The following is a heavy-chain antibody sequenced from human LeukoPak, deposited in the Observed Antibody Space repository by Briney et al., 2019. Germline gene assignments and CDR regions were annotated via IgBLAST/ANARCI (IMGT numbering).Heavy chain of an antibody. D-gene: IGHD4-17*01. Sequence: GGSLRLSCTVSGFTVSSNYMSWVRQAPGKGLEWVSVFYSGGNTYYADSVKGRFTISRDNSKNTLYLQMNSLRAEDTAVYYCARNHDYGDYGGYFDYWGRGTLVTVSS. V-gene: IGHV3-53*01. CDR1: GFTVSSNY. CDR3: ARNHDYGDYGGYFDY. J-gene: IGHJ4*02. CDR2: FYSGGNT.